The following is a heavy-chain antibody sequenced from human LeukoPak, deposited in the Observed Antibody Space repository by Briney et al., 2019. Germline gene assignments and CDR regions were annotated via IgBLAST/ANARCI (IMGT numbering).Heavy chain of an antibody. J-gene: IGHJ3*02. CDR3: ASGRLEYGDYAIGSGI. CDR1: GFTFNTDS. D-gene: IGHD4-17*01. V-gene: IGHV3-21*01. CDR2: ISITGSYI. Sequence: GGSLRLSCAASGFTFNTDSMIWVRQAPGKGLEWVSSISITGSYIFYAGSVKGRFTISRDNAKNSLFLQMNSLGVEDTAVYYCASGRLEYGDYAIGSGIWGQGTMVTVSS.